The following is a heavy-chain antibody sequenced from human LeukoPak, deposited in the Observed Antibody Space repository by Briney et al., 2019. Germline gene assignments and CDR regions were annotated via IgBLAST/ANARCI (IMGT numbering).Heavy chain of an antibody. V-gene: IGHV3-30*18. CDR1: GFTFSSYG. CDR2: ISYDGSNK. J-gene: IGHJ5*02. CDR3: AKGALQWLVQGTVNWFDP. D-gene: IGHD6-19*01. Sequence: PGGSLRLSCAASGFTFSSYGMPWVRQAPGKGLEWVAVISYDGSNKYYADSVKGRFTISRDNSKNTLYLQMNSLRAEDTAVYYCAKGALQWLVQGTVNWFDPWGQGTLVTVSS.